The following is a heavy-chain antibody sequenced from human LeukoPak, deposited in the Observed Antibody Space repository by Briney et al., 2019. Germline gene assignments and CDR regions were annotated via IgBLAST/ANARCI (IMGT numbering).Heavy chain of an antibody. D-gene: IGHD6-19*01. J-gene: IGHJ4*02. CDR3: ARDFGWAFDY. Sequence: PGGSLRLSCSASGFTFRSYSMNWVRQAPGKGLEWVSYISGSNSPIDYADSVKGRFTISRDNSKNSLYPQMNSLRDEDTAVYYCARDFGWAFDYWGQGALVTVSS. CDR2: ISGSNSPI. V-gene: IGHV3-48*02. CDR1: GFTFRSYS.